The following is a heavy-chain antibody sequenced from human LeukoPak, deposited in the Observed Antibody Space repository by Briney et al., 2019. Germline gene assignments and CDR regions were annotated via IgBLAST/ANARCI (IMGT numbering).Heavy chain of an antibody. CDR1: GYTFTGYY. J-gene: IGHJ4*02. V-gene: IGHV1-2*02. Sequence: ASVKVSCKASGYTFTGYYMHWVRQAPGQGLEWMGWINPNSGDTNYAQKFQGRVTMTGDTSINTAYMELSRLRSDDTAVYYCARDRSPAPGRSFGRGHFDYWGQGTLVTVSS. CDR2: INPNSGDT. CDR3: ARDRSPAPGRSFGRGHFDY. D-gene: IGHD5-18*01.